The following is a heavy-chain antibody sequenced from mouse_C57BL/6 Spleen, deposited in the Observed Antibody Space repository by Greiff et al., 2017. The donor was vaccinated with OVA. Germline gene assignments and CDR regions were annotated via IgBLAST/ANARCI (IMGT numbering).Heavy chain of an antibody. CDR1: GYSITSGYY. Sequence: VQLKESGPGLVKPSQSLSLTCSVTGYSITSGYYWNWIRQFPGNKLEWMGYISYDGSNNYNPSLKNRISITRDTSKNQFFLKLNSVTTEDTATYCCARDGGTAAYWGQGTLVTVSA. CDR2: ISYDGSN. J-gene: IGHJ3*01. CDR3: ARDGGTAAY. D-gene: IGHD3-3*01. V-gene: IGHV3-6*01.